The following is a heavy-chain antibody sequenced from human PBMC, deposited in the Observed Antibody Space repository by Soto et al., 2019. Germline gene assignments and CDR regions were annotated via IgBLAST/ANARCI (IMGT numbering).Heavy chain of an antibody. J-gene: IGHJ4*02. D-gene: IGHD3-22*01. CDR3: AKDPPHYYDSSGYYYVY. V-gene: IGHV3-23*01. CDR2: ISGSGGST. Sequence: PGGSLRLSCAASGFTFSSYAMSWVRQAPGKGLEWVSAISGSGGSTYYADSVKGRFTISRDNSKNTLYLQMNSLRAEDTAVYYCAKDPPHYYDSSGYYYVYWGQGTLVTVSS. CDR1: GFTFSSYA.